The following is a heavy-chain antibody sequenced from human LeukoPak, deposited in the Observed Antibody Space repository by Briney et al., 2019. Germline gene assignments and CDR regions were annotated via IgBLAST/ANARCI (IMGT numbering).Heavy chain of an antibody. CDR3: AKDYGTKRWLQFGAFDI. CDR2: ISGDGGST. J-gene: IGHJ3*02. D-gene: IGHD5-24*01. Sequence: GGSLRLSCAASGFTFDDYAMHWVRQAPGKGLEWVSLISGDGGSTYYADSVKGRFTISRDNSKNPLYLQMNSLRTEDTALYYCAKDYGTKRWLQFGAFDIWGQGTMVTVSS. V-gene: IGHV3-43*02. CDR1: GFTFDDYA.